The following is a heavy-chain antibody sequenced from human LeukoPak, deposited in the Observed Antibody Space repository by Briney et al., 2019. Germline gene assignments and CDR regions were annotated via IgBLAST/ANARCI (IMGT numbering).Heavy chain of an antibody. D-gene: IGHD2-8*01. Sequence: SETLSLTCAVYSGSFSGYYWTWIRQPPGRGLEWIGEINHRGSANYKPSLKSRVTISVDTSKNQFSLKLSSVTAADTAVYYCVTGGTVLADDAFDIWGQGTLVTVSS. CDR1: SGSFSGYY. CDR3: VTGGTVLADDAFDI. V-gene: IGHV4-34*01. CDR2: INHRGSA. J-gene: IGHJ3*02.